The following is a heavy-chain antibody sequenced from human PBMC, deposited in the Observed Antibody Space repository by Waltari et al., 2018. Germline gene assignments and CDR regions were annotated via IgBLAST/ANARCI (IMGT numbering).Heavy chain of an antibody. CDR2: FDPEDGET. J-gene: IGHJ3*02. CDR3: ATGGIPNVPDAFGI. CDR1: GYTPTELS. D-gene: IGHD2-21*01. V-gene: IGHV1-24*01. Sequence: VSGYTPTELSMHWVRQAPGKGLEWMGGFDPEDGETIYAQKFQGRVTMTEDTSTDTAYMELSSLRSEDTAVYYCATGGIPNVPDAFGIWGQGTMVTVSS.